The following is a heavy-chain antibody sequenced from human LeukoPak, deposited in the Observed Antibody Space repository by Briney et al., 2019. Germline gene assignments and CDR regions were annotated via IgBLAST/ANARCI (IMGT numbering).Heavy chain of an antibody. J-gene: IGHJ3*02. D-gene: IGHD1-26*01. CDR2: INHSGST. V-gene: IGHV4-34*01. Sequence: PSETLSLTCAVYGGSFSGYYWSWLRQPPGKGLEWIGEINHSGSTNYNPSLKSRVTISVDTSKNQFSLKLSSVSAADTALYYCARDPTTGAFDIWGQGTMVTVSS. CDR3: ARDPTTGAFDI. CDR1: GGSFSGYY.